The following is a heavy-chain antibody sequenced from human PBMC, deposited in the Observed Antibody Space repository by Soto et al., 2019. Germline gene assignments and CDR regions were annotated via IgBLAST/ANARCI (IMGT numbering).Heavy chain of an antibody. Sequence: GGSLRLSCAASGFTFSSYGMHWVRQAPVKGLEWVAVVSYDGRNKYYGDSVKGRFTISRDNSKNTLYLQMDSLRAEDTAVYSCAKHGDYDGLLHYWGQGTLVTVSS. CDR2: VSYDGRNK. V-gene: IGHV3-30*18. J-gene: IGHJ4*02. CDR1: GFTFSSYG. D-gene: IGHD4-17*01. CDR3: AKHGDYDGLLHY.